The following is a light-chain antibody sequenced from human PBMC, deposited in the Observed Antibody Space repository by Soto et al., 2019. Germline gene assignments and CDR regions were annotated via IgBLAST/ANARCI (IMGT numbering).Light chain of an antibody. CDR2: GAT. CDR3: QQYGSTPLT. CDR1: QSVRSTN. J-gene: IGKJ1*01. V-gene: IGKV3-20*01. Sequence: EIVLTQSPGTLSLSPGERTTLSCRASQSVRSTNLAWYQQRPGQAPRLLIYGATSRATGIPDRFQGSGSGTDFTLTISRLEPEDFAVYFCQQYGSTPLTFGQGTKVEIK.